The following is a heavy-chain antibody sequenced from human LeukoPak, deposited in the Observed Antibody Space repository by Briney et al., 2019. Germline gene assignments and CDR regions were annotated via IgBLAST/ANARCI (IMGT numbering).Heavy chain of an antibody. D-gene: IGHD2-2*01. CDR1: GYSFTSYW. V-gene: IGHV3-11*04. Sequence: GESLKISCKGSGYSFTSYWIGWVRQAPGKGLEWVSYISSSGSTIYYADSVKGRFTISRDNAKNSLYLQMNSLRAEDTAVYYCARGYCSSISCRNWFDPWGQGTLVTVSS. CDR2: ISSSGSTI. J-gene: IGHJ5*02. CDR3: ARGYCSSISCRNWFDP.